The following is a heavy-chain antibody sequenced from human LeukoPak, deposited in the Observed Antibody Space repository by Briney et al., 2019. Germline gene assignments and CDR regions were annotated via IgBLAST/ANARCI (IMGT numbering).Heavy chain of an antibody. CDR2: IAYDGIKK. CDR1: GLTFSSYG. V-gene: IGHV3-30*18. D-gene: IGHD2-15*01. Sequence: GGSLRLSCAASGLTFSSYGIHWVRQAPGKGLEWVAVIAYDGIKKYYADSVKGRFTISRDNSKNTLYLQMNSLRVEDTAVYYCAKEDRGYCSGGNCPLDYWGQGTLVTVSS. CDR3: AKEDRGYCSGGNCPLDY. J-gene: IGHJ4*02.